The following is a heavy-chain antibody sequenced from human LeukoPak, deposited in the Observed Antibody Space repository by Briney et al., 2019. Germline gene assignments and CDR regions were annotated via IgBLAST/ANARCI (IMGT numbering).Heavy chain of an antibody. V-gene: IGHV3-30*02. Sequence: PGGSLRLSCAASGFTFSSYGMHWVRQAPGKGLEWVAYIQYDGSNEQYADSVKGRFSISRDSSKNILYLQMNSLRAEDTTIYYCARDLSLIALTDWGQGTLVTVSS. CDR2: IQYDGSNE. J-gene: IGHJ4*02. CDR3: ARDLSLIALTD. CDR1: GFTFSSYG. D-gene: IGHD3-22*01.